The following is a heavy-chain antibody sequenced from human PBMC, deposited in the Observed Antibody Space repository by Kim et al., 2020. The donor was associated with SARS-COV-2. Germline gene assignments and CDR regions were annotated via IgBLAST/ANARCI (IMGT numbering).Heavy chain of an antibody. CDR2: ISSSSSYI. V-gene: IGHV3-21*01. D-gene: IGHD2-2*01. J-gene: IGHJ6*02. Sequence: GGSLRLSCAASGFTFSSYSMNWVRQAPGKGLEWVSSISSSSSYIYYADSVKGRFTISRDNAKNSLYLQMNSLRAEDTAVYYCARDIVVVPAALYYYYGMDVWGQGTTVTVSS. CDR1: GFTFSSYS. CDR3: ARDIVVVPAALYYYYGMDV.